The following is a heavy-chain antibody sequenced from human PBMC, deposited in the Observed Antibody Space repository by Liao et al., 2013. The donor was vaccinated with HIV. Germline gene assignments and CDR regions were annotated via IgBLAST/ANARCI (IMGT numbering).Heavy chain of an antibody. Sequence: QVQLQQWGAGLLKPSETLSLTCAVYGGSFSGYYWSWIRQPPGKGLEWIGEINHSGSTNYNPSLKSRVTISVDTSKNQFSLKLSSVTAADTAVYYCAREDYYDSSGYYSDAFDIWGQGTMVTVSS. J-gene: IGHJ3*02. CDR3: AREDYYDSSGYYSDAFDI. D-gene: IGHD3-22*01. CDR1: GGSFSGYY. V-gene: IGHV4-34*01. CDR2: INHSGST.